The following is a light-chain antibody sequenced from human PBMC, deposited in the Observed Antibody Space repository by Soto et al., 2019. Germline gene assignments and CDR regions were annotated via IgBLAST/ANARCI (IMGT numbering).Light chain of an antibody. CDR2: DAS. J-gene: IGKJ5*01. V-gene: IGKV3-11*01. Sequence: EIVLTQSPATLSLSPGERATLSCRASQSVSSYLAWYQQKPGQAPRLLIYDASNRATGIPARFSGSGSRTDFTLTISSLEPEDFAVYYCQQRSNFGQGTRLEIK. CDR3: QQRSN. CDR1: QSVSSY.